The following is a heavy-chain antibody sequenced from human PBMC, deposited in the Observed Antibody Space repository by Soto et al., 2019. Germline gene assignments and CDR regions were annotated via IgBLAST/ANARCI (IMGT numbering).Heavy chain of an antibody. Sequence: ASVKLSCTASGYTFTSYAMHCVRQAPGQRLEWMGWINAGNGNTKYSQKFQGRVTITRDTSASTAYMELSSLRSEDTAVYYCARSIVVVTALDYWGQGTLVTVSS. CDR3: ARSIVVVTALDY. CDR1: GYTFTSYA. J-gene: IGHJ4*02. CDR2: INAGNGNT. D-gene: IGHD2-21*02. V-gene: IGHV1-3*01.